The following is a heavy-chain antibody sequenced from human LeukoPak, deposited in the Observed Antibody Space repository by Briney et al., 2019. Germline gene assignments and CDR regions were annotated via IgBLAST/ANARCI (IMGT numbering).Heavy chain of an antibody. D-gene: IGHD5-24*01. J-gene: IGHJ4*02. CDR2: IYYSGST. Sequence: PSETLSLTCTVSGGSISSYYWSWIRQPPGKGLEWIGYIYYSGSTYYNPSLKSRVTISVDTSKNQFSLKLSSVTAADTAVYYCARGRDGYNLRGRYYFDYWGQGTLVTVSS. CDR3: ARGRDGYNLRGRYYFDY. V-gene: IGHV4-59*08. CDR1: GGSISSYY.